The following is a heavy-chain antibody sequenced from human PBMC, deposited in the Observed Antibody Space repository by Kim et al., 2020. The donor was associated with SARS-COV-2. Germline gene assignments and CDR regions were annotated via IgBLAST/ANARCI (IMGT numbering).Heavy chain of an antibody. J-gene: IGHJ4*02. CDR2: ISYSGNT. D-gene: IGHD3-16*01. V-gene: IGHV4-61*01. CDR1: GSSVSTANSF. CDR3: ARIPFRLGGSLLSIPDY. Sequence: SETLSLTCSVSGSSVSTANSFWTWIRQPPGKGLEWIAYISYSGNTNYNPSLKSRFTISLDTSKNQFSLTLTSVTAADTAVYYCARIPFRLGGSLLSIPDYWGQGTLVTVSS.